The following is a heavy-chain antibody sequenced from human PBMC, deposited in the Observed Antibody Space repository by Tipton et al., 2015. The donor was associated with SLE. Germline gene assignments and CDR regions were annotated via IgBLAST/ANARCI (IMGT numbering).Heavy chain of an antibody. V-gene: IGHV4-38-2*01. J-gene: IGHJ4*02. CDR2: IYYSGST. CDR1: GYSISSGYY. Sequence: TLSLTCAVSGYSISSGYYWGWIRQPPGKGLEWIGSIYYSGSTYYNPSLKSRVTISVDTSKNQFSLKLSSVTAADTAVYYCARGIAVAGPKDYWGQGTLVTVSS. CDR3: ARGIAVAGPKDY. D-gene: IGHD6-19*01.